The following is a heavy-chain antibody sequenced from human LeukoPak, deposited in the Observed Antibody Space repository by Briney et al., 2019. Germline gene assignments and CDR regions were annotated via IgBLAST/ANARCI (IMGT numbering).Heavy chain of an antibody. V-gene: IGHV3-23*01. CDR2: ISGSGSST. J-gene: IGHJ4*02. CDR3: AKAHYDSSGYYFDY. Sequence: GGSLRLSCAASGFTFSSYAMSWVRQAPGKGLEWVSAISGSGSSTYYADSVKGRFTISRDNSKNTLFLQMNSLRAEDTAVYHCAKAHYDSSGYYFDYWGRGTLVTVSS. CDR1: GFTFSSYA. D-gene: IGHD3-22*01.